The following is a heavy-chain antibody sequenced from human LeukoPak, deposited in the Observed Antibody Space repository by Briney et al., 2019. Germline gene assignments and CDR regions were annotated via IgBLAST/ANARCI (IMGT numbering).Heavy chain of an antibody. V-gene: IGHV3-23*01. CDR3: AKARGVRGVTLDY. J-gene: IGHJ4*02. D-gene: IGHD3-10*01. Sequence: PGGSLRLSCAASGFTFSSYAMSWVRQAPGKGLEWVSAISGSGGSTYYADSVKGRITISRDNSKNTLYLQMNSLRAEDTAVYYCAKARGVRGVTLDYWGQGTLVTVSS. CDR1: GFTFSSYA. CDR2: ISGSGGST.